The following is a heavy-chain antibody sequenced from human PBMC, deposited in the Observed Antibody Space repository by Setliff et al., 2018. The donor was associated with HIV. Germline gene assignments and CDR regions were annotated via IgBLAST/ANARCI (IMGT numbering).Heavy chain of an antibody. CDR2: IWTSGST. Sequence: SETLSLTCTVSGGSISSGSYYWSWIRQPAGKGLDWIGRIWTSGSTNYNPSLKSRVTISVDTSKNQFSLKLSSVTAADTAVYYCASSRGATSPHVDWSQGTTVTVSS. CDR1: GGSISSGSYY. CDR3: ASSRGATSPHVD. V-gene: IGHV4-61*02. J-gene: IGHJ6*02.